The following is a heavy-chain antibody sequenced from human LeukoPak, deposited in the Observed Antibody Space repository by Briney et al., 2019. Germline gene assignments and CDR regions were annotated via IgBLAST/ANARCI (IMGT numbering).Heavy chain of an antibody. J-gene: IGHJ4*02. CDR1: GGSISSSSYY. CDR2: IYYSGST. CDR3: ARGADCSSTSCYLPFDY. Sequence: SETLSLTCTVSGGSISSSSYYWGWIRQPPGKGLEWIGSIYYSGSTYYNPSLKSRVTISVDTSKNQFSLKLSSVTAADTAVYYCARGADCSSTSCYLPFDYWGQGTLVTVSS. D-gene: IGHD2-2*01. V-gene: IGHV4-39*02.